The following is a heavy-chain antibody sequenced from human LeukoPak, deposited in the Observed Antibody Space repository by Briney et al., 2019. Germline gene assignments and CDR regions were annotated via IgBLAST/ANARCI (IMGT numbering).Heavy chain of an antibody. J-gene: IGHJ4*02. CDR1: GYTFTSYY. CDR2: INPSGGST. CDR3: ARVHRYYDSSGYLDY. Sequence: WASVKVSCKASGYTFTSYYMHWVRQAPGQGLEWMGIINPSGGSTSYAQKFQGRVTMTRDMSTSTVYMELSSLRSEDTAVYYCARVHRYYDSSGYLDYWGQGTLVTVSS. D-gene: IGHD3-22*01. V-gene: IGHV1-46*01.